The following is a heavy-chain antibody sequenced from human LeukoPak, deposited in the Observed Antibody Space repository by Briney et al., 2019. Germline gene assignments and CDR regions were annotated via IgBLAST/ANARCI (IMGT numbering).Heavy chain of an antibody. J-gene: IGHJ5*02. CDR3: ARVGTASYCSGGSCYHDNWFDP. CDR1: GGSISSSSYY. V-gene: IGHV4-39*01. D-gene: IGHD2-15*01. Sequence: SETLSLTCTVSGGSISSSSYYWGWIRQPPGKGLEWIGSIYYSWSTYYNPSLKSRVTISVDTSKNQFSLKLSSVTAADTAVYYCARVGTASYCSGGSCYHDNWFDPWGQGTLVTVSS. CDR2: IYYSWST.